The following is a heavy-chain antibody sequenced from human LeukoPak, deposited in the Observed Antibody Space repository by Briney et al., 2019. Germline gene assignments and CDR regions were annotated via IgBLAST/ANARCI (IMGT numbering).Heavy chain of an antibody. Sequence: SETLSLTCAAYGGSFSGYYWSWIRQPPGKGLEWIGEINHSGSTNYNPSLKSRVTISVDTSKNQFSLKLSSVTAADTAVYYCARALESLYYYYYYMDVWGKGTTVTVSS. CDR1: GGSFSGYY. CDR3: ARALESLYYYYYYMDV. CDR2: INHSGST. D-gene: IGHD1-1*01. V-gene: IGHV4-34*01. J-gene: IGHJ6*03.